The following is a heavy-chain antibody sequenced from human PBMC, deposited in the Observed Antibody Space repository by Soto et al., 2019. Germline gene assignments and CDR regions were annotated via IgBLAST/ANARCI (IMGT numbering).Heavy chain of an antibody. D-gene: IGHD1-26*01. Sequence: QVQSQQSGSGQVNPSGTLSLTGFVSGASITTCNWWCWVRQPPGKGLEWIGEIYHSGGPSYIPCLKSHLILSVVMSRSESSLRLSAVTAADTAIYYFARGPRSGSYSVDCFDVCGQGTVVNVSS. J-gene: IGHJ3*01. V-gene: IGHV4-4*02. CDR1: GASITTCNW. CDR3: ARGPRSGSYSVDCFDV. CDR2: IYHSGGP.